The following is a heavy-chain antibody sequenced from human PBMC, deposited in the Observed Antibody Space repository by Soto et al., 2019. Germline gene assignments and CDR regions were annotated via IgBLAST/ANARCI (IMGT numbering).Heavy chain of an antibody. J-gene: IGHJ4*02. CDR1: GFTFSSYD. CDR2: ISGSGGST. Sequence: GGSLRLSCAASGFTFSSYDMHWVRQATGKGLEWVSAISGSGGSTYYADSVKGRFTISRDNSKNTLYLQMNSLRAEDTAVYYCAKVPYDFWSGYLDYWGQGTLVTVSS. V-gene: IGHV3-23*01. CDR3: AKVPYDFWSGYLDY. D-gene: IGHD3-3*01.